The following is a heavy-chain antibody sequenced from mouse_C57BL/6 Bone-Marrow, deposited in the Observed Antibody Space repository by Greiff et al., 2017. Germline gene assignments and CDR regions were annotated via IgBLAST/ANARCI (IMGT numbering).Heavy chain of an antibody. J-gene: IGHJ2*01. D-gene: IGHD1-1*02. CDR2: IRLKSDNYAT. CDR1: GFTFSNYW. Sequence: KVEESGGGLVQPGGSMKLSCVASGFTFSNYWMNWVRQSPEKGLEWVAQIRLKSDNYATHYAESVKGRFTISRDDSKSSGYLQMNNLRAEDTGIYYCTGMGFDYWGQGTTLTVSS. CDR3: TGMGFDY. V-gene: IGHV6-3*01.